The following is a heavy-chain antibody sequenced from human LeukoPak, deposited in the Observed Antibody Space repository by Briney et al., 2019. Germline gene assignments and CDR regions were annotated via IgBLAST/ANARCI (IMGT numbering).Heavy chain of an antibody. CDR3: ARAIWIDYYDSSANWFDP. J-gene: IGHJ5*02. D-gene: IGHD3-22*01. Sequence: ASVTVSCKASGYTFTGYYMHWVRQAPGQGLEWMGWINPNSGGTNYAQKFQGRVTMTRDTSISTAYMELSRLRSDDTAVYYCARAIWIDYYDSSANWFDPWGQGTLVTVSS. CDR1: GYTFTGYY. CDR2: INPNSGGT. V-gene: IGHV1-2*02.